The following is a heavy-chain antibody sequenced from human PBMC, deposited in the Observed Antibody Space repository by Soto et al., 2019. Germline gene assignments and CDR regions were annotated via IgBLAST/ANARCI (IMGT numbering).Heavy chain of an antibody. CDR3: ARERRTGRSTDDYVYYGMDV. Sequence: PGGSLRLFCAASGFTFSSYAMHWVRQAPGKGLEWVAVISYDGSNKYYADSVKGRFTISRDNSKNTLYLQMNSLRAEDTAVYYCARERRTGRSTDDYVYYGMDVWGQGTTVTVSS. V-gene: IGHV3-30-3*01. D-gene: IGHD7-27*01. J-gene: IGHJ6*02. CDR1: GFTFSSYA. CDR2: ISYDGSNK.